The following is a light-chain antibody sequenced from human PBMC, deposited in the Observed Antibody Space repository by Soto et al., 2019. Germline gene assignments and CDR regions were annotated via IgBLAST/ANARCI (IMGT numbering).Light chain of an antibody. V-gene: IGLV2-14*01. CDR2: EVS. CDR3: SSFTSTSRVV. Sequence: QSVLTQPASVSGSPGQSITVSCTGTSSDVGAYKYVSWYQQHPGKAPKLMIYEVSNRPSGVSNRFSGSKSGNTASLTISGLQAEDEADYYCSSFTSTSRVVFGGGTKVTVL. CDR1: SSDVGAYKY. J-gene: IGLJ2*01.